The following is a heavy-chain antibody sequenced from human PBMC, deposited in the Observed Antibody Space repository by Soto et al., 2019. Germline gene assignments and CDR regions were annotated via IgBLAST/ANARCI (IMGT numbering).Heavy chain of an antibody. Sequence: SETLSLTCAVYGGSFSGYYWSWIRQPPGKGLEWIGEINHSGSTNYNPSLKSRVTISVDTSKNQFSLKLSSVTAADTAVYYCVCVWELSFSPVYYFAYWGQGTLVTVSS. D-gene: IGHD3-16*02. V-gene: IGHV4-34*01. CDR3: VCVWELSFSPVYYFAY. CDR2: INHSGST. J-gene: IGHJ4*02. CDR1: GGSFSGYY.